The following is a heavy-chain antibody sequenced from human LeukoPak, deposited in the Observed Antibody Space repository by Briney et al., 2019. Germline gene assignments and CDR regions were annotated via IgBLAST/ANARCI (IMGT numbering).Heavy chain of an antibody. Sequence: PSETLSLTCADYGGSFSGYYWSWIRQPPGKGLEWIGEINHSGSTNYNPSLKSRVTISVDTSKNQFSLKLSSVTAADTAVYYCARAAGRFWFDPWGQGTLVTVSS. CDR1: GGSFSGYY. J-gene: IGHJ5*02. CDR3: ARAAGRFWFDP. V-gene: IGHV4-34*01. CDR2: INHSGST. D-gene: IGHD6-13*01.